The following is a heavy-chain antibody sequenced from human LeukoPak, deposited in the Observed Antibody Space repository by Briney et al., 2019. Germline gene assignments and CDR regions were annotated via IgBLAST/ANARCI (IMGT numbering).Heavy chain of an antibody. CDR2: IRYDGSNK. Sequence: PGGSLRLSCAASGFTFSSYGMHWVRQAPGKGLEWVAFIRYDGSNKYYADSVKGRFTISRDNSKNTLYLQMNSLRAEDTAVYYCARDGDPTGYFDYWGQGTLVTVSS. CDR1: GFTFSSYG. J-gene: IGHJ4*02. CDR3: ARDGDPTGYFDY. V-gene: IGHV3-30*02. D-gene: IGHD4-17*01.